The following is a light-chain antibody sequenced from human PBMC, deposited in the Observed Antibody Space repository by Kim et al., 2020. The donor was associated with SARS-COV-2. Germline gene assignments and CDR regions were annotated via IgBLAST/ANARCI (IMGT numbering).Light chain of an antibody. CDR1: TSNIGNNF. CDR3: GTWDSSLSAVV. Sequence: GQRVTNSCSGSTSNIGNNFVSWYQHVPGTAPKLLIYDNSDRPSGIPDRFAGSKSGTSATLGISGLQTGDEAEYYCGTWDSSLSAVVLGGGTQLTVL. V-gene: IGLV1-51*01. J-gene: IGLJ2*01. CDR2: DNS.